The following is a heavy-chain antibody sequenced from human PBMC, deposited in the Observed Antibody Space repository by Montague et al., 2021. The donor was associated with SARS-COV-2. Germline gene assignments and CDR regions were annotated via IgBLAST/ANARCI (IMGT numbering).Heavy chain of an antibody. CDR1: GYSFTSYW. V-gene: IGHV5-51*03. CDR2: IYPGDSDT. J-gene: IGHJ6*02. CDR3: ARRVVAAAGSYYYYGMDV. Sequence: QSGAEVKKPGESLKISCKGSGYSFTSYWTGWVRQMPGKGLEWMGIIYPGDSDTRYSPSFQGQVTISADKSISTAYLQWSSLKASDTAMYYCARRVVAAAGSYYYYGMDVWGQGTTVTVSS. D-gene: IGHD6-13*01.